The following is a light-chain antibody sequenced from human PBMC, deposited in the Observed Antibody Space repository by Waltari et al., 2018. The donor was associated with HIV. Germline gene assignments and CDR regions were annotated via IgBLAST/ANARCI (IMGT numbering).Light chain of an antibody. Sequence: QSALTQPASVSGSPGQSLTLSCTGTSSDVGGYNYVSWYQQHPGKAPKLMTSEVSNRPSGVTNRFSGSKSGNTASLTISGLQVEDEADYYCSSYTSSSTLYVFGTGTKVTVL. CDR1: SSDVGGYNY. CDR2: EVS. J-gene: IGLJ1*01. CDR3: SSYTSSSTLYV. V-gene: IGLV2-14*01.